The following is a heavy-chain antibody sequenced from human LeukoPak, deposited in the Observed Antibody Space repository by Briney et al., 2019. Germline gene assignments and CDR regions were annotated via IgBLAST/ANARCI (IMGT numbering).Heavy chain of an antibody. J-gene: IGHJ4*02. V-gene: IGHV4-59*08. CDR1: GGSISSYY. D-gene: IGHD6-19*01. CDR3: ARGFSGWTRYDY. CDR2: LYYSGST. Sequence: ETSETLSLTCTASGGSISSYYWSWIRQPPGKGLEWIGYLYYSGSTNYNPSLKSRVTISVDTSKNQISLKLSSVTAADTAVYYCARGFSGWTRYDYWGQGTLVTVSS.